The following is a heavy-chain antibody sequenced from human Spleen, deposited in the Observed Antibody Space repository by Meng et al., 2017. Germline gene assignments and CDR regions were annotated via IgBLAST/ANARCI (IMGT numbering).Heavy chain of an antibody. J-gene: IGHJ5*02. CDR2: ISSYIGNT. V-gene: IGHV1-18*01. D-gene: IGHD6-13*01. CDR1: GYSFTTYG. CDR3: ARDSNGIASALRT. Sequence: QVQLVQSGAGVKKPGASVQVSCKASGYSFTTYGISWVRQAPGQGLEWMGWISSYIGNTNYAQKLQGRVTMTTETSTSTAYMELRSLRSGDTAVYYCARDSNGIASALRTWGQGTLVTVSS.